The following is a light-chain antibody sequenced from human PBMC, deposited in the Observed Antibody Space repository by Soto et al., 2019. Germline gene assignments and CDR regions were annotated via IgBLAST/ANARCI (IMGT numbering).Light chain of an antibody. J-gene: IGKJ1*01. CDR3: QQYGT. Sequence: EIVMTQSPDTLSVSPGERATLSCRASQSISSNLAWYLQKVGQAPKLLIFGASIRATDIPDRFSGSGSGSDFTLTISRLEPEDFAVYYCQQYGTFGQGTKVDIK. V-gene: IGKV3-20*01. CDR2: GAS. CDR1: QSISSN.